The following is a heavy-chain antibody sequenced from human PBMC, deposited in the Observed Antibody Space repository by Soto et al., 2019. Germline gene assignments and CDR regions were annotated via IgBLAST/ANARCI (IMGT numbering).Heavy chain of an antibody. CDR1: GYTFTGYG. CDR3: ARDLSGVRLFPTINDAFAI. D-gene: IGHD2-8*02. Sequence: QVQLVQSGAEVKKPGASVKVSCKASGYTFTGYGISWVRQAPGQGLEWMGWISAYNGNTNYAQKLQGRVTMTTDTSTSTAYMELRSLRSDDTAVYYCARDLSGVRLFPTINDAFAIWGPGTMVTVSS. CDR2: ISAYNGNT. J-gene: IGHJ3*02. V-gene: IGHV1-18*01.